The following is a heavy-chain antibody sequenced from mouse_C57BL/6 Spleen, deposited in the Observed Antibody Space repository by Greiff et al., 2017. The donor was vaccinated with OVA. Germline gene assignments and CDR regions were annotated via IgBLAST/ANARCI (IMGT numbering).Heavy chain of an antibody. Sequence: QVQLKQPGAELVRPGSSVKLSCKASGYTFTSYWMHWVKQRPIQGLEWIGNIDPSDSETHYNQKFKDKATLTVDKSSSTAYMQLSSLTSEDSAVYYCARGYGSVYFDYWGQGTTLTVSS. J-gene: IGHJ2*01. CDR1: GYTFTSYW. D-gene: IGHD1-1*01. V-gene: IGHV1-52*01. CDR2: IDPSDSET. CDR3: ARGYGSVYFDY.